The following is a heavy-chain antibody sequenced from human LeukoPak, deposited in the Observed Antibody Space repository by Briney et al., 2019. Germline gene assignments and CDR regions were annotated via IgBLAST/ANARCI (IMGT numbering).Heavy chain of an antibody. CDR3: ARDPLHYGDYVDWDY. D-gene: IGHD4-17*01. CDR2: INPNGGST. CDR1: GYTFSSYY. J-gene: IGHJ4*02. Sequence: ASVKVSCKASGYTFSSYYLHWVRQAPGQGLEWMGIINPNGGSTTYAQKFQGRVTMTRDMSTSTVYMELSSLRSEDTAVYYCARDPLHYGDYVDWDYWGQGTLVTVSS. V-gene: IGHV1-46*01.